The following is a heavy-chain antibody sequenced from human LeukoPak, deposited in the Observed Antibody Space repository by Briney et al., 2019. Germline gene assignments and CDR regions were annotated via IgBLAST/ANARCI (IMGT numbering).Heavy chain of an antibody. CDR3: ARQISGGSCYPQDCYYGMDV. Sequence: ASVKVSCKASGYTFTSYDINWVRQSTGQGLEWMGWMNPNSGNTGYAQKFQGRVTMTRNTSISTAYMELSSLRSEDTAVYYCARQISGGSCYPQDCYYGMDVWGQGTTVTVSS. V-gene: IGHV1-8*01. CDR2: MNPNSGNT. CDR1: GYTFTSYD. J-gene: IGHJ6*02. D-gene: IGHD2-15*01.